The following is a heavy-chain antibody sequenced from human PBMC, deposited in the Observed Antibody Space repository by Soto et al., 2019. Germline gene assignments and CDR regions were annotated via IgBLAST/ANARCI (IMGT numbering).Heavy chain of an antibody. V-gene: IGHV3-23*01. CDR2: ITDTGGGA. Sequence: GGSLRLSCAASGFTFSSYAMSWVRQAPGEGLQWVSTITDTGGGAKYADSVRGRFVISRDNSKKTLYLQMTSLTAEDSAMYYCSRGSTDSYPGSRIFDFWGRGTLVTVSS. CDR3: SRGSTDSYPGSRIFDF. J-gene: IGHJ4*02. CDR1: GFTFSSYA. D-gene: IGHD3-10*01.